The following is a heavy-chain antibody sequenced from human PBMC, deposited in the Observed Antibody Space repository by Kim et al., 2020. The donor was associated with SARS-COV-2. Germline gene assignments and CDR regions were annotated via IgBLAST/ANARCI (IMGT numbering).Heavy chain of an antibody. CDR3: ARGPGYFYYALDV. V-gene: IGHV3-53*01. Sequence: GGSLRLSCAASGFTVSRNYMSWVRQAPGKGLEWVSLIYSGGSTYYADSVKGRFTISRDNSKNTLYLQMNSLRAEDTAIYYCARGPGYFYYALDVWGQGTTVTVSS. CDR2: IYSGGST. J-gene: IGHJ6*02. CDR1: GFTVSRNY.